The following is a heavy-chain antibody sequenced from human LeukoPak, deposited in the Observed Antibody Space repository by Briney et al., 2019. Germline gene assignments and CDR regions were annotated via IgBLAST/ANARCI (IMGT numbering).Heavy chain of an antibody. J-gene: IGHJ4*02. V-gene: IGHV3-48*03. CDR3: AGVDSSGWYGGFDY. CDR2: ISSSGSTI. D-gene: IGHD6-19*01. CDR1: GFNFSSYE. Sequence: GGSLRLSCAASGFNFSSYETNWVRQAPGKVLEWVSYISSSGSTIYYADSVKGRFTISRDNAKNSLYLQMNSLRAEDTAVYYCAGVDSSGWYGGFDYWGQGTLVTVSS.